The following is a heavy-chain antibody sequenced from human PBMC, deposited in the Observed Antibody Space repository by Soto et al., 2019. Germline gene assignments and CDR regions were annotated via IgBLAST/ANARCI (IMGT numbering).Heavy chain of an antibody. J-gene: IGHJ6*03. CDR2: ISAYNGNT. CDR3: ARDQACSGGSCYSRGYYYYMDV. V-gene: IGHV1-18*01. CDR1: GDTFTSYG. Sequence: ASVKLSCKASGDTFTSYGISWVRQAPGQGLEWMGWISAYNGNTNYAQKLQGRVTMTTDTSTSTAYMELSSLRSEDTAVYYCARDQACSGGSCYSRGYYYYMDVWGKGTTVTVSS. D-gene: IGHD2-15*01.